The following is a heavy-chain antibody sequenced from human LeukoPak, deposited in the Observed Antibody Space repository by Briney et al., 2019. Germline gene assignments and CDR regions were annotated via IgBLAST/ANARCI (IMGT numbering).Heavy chain of an antibody. V-gene: IGHV3-66*01. CDR1: GFTVSNNF. CDR2: IYSGGST. J-gene: IGHJ4*02. D-gene: IGHD2/OR15-2a*01. Sequence: PGGSLRLSCAASGFTVSNNFMSWVRQAPGKGLEWVSVIYSGGSTYYADSVKGRFTISRDNSKNTLYLQMRSLRAEDTAVYYCARDSPQNTVIDYWGQGTLVTVSS. CDR3: ARDSPQNTVIDY.